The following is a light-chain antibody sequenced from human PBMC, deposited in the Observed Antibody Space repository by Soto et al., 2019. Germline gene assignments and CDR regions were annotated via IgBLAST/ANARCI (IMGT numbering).Light chain of an antibody. V-gene: IGKV3-15*01. CDR3: QQYNNWPRT. CDR1: QSVSSN. Sequence: EIVMTQSPATLSVSPGERATLSCRASQSVSSNFAWFQQKPGQAPRLLIYGASTRATGIPARFSGSWSGTEFTLTISSLQSEDFALYYCQQYNNWPRTFGQGTKVEIK. J-gene: IGKJ1*01. CDR2: GAS.